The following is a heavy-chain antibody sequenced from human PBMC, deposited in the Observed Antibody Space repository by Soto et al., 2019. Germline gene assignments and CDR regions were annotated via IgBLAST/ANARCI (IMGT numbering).Heavy chain of an antibody. CDR1: GDTFTDYY. V-gene: IGHV1-46*01. CDR3: ARGGHVVVVTAALDY. D-gene: IGHD2-21*02. CDR2: VNPSGGHT. Sequence: QVQLVQSGAEVKKPGASVKVSCKASGDTFTDYYIHWVRQAPGQGLEWMGTVNPSGGHTTYAQHFLGRMTMTRDTSTSTLCMELTSLTSEDTAVDYCARGGHVVVVTAALDYGGQGTLVTVSS. J-gene: IGHJ4*02.